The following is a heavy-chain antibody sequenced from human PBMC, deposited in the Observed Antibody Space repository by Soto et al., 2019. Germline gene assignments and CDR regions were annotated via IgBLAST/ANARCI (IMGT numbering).Heavy chain of an antibody. Sequence: SETLSLTCTVSGGSISGYYWRWFRQPPGKGLEWIGYIYYSGSTTYTPSLKSRVTIAVDTSKNQFSLRLNSVTAADTAVYYCARLGGYYQAFDQWGQGSRVTVS. J-gene: IGHJ4*02. CDR1: GGSISGYY. CDR3: ARLGGYYQAFDQ. V-gene: IGHV4-59*08. CDR2: IYYSGST. D-gene: IGHD3-22*01.